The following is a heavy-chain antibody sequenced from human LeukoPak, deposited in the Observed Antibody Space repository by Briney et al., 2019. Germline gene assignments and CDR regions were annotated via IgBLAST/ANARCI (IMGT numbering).Heavy chain of an antibody. CDR1: GGSFSGYY. Sequence: PSETLSLTCAVYGGSFSGYYGSWIRQPPGKGLEWIGEINHSGSTNYNPSLKSRVTISVDTSKNQFSLKLSSVTAADTAVYYCARELPYTGYYFDYWGQGTLVTVSS. CDR3: ARELPYTGYYFDY. D-gene: IGHD3-16*01. CDR2: INHSGST. V-gene: IGHV4-34*01. J-gene: IGHJ4*02.